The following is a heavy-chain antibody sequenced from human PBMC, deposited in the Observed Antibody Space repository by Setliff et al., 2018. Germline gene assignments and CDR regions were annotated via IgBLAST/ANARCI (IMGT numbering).Heavy chain of an antibody. D-gene: IGHD2-21*01. CDR3: ARDLFRNSGGLYC. J-gene: IGHJ4*02. Sequence: PSETLSLTCTVSGASISDYYWTWIRQPAGKELEWIGRVSASGSTTYNPSLKSRVTMSVDTSKNTLYLQMSSLRPDDAAMYYCARDLFRNSGGLYCWGQGTLVTVSS. CDR2: VSASGST. CDR1: GASISDYY. V-gene: IGHV4-4*07.